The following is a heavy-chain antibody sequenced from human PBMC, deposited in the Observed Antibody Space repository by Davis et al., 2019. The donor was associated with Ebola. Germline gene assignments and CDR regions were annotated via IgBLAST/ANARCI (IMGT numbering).Heavy chain of an antibody. CDR2: IYSGDST. CDR1: GFTFDDYA. Sequence: GESLKISCAASGFTFDDYAMSWVRQAPGKGLEWVSAIYSGDSTYYTDSVKGRFTISRDNSKNTLYLQMNSLRAEDTAVYYCAAGYSSGWNIYWGQGTLVTVSS. CDR3: AAGYSSGWNIY. J-gene: IGHJ4*02. V-gene: IGHV3-66*01. D-gene: IGHD6-19*01.